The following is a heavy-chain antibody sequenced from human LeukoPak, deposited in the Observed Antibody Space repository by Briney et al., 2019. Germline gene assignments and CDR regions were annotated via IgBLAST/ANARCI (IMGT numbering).Heavy chain of an antibody. V-gene: IGHV3-74*01. D-gene: IGHD3-10*01. CDR2: INSDGSST. Sequence: PGGSLRLSCAASGFTFSSYWMHWVRQAPGKGLVWVSRINSDGSSTSYADSVKGRYTISRDNAKNTLYLQMNSLRAEDTAVYYCAREGWFGDLCMDVWGQGTTVTVSS. CDR1: GFTFSSYW. J-gene: IGHJ6*02. CDR3: AREGWFGDLCMDV.